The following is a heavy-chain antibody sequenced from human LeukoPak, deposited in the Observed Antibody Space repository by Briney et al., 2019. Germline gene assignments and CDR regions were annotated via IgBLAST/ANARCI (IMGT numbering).Heavy chain of an antibody. Sequence: GGSLRLSCAASGFAFSSYGMHWVRQAPGKGLEWVAVISYDGSNKYYADSVKGRFTISRDNTKNTLYLQMNSLRVEDTAVYYCANDFHRTWGYWGQGTLVTVSS. V-gene: IGHV3-30*18. J-gene: IGHJ4*02. CDR1: GFAFSSYG. D-gene: IGHD7-27*01. CDR2: ISYDGSNK. CDR3: ANDFHRTWGY.